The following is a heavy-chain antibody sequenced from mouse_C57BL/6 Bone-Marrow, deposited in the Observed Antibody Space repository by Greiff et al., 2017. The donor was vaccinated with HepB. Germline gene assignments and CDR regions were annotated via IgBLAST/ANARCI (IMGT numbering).Heavy chain of an antibody. CDR2: ISDGGSYT. V-gene: IGHV5-4*01. Sequence: DVMLVESGGVLVKPGGSLKLSCAASGFTFSSYAMSWVRQTPEKRLEWVATISDGGSYTYYPDNVKGRFTISRDNAKNNLYLQMSHLKSEDTAMYYCAREYFDVWGTGTTVTVSS. CDR3: AREYFDV. J-gene: IGHJ1*03. CDR1: GFTFSSYA.